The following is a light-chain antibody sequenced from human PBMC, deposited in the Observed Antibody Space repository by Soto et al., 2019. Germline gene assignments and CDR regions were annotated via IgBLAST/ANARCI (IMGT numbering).Light chain of an antibody. CDR2: GAS. J-gene: IGKJ3*01. CDR3: QQYGSSPFT. CDR1: QSVSSTY. V-gene: IGKV3-20*01. Sequence: EIVLTQSPGTLSLSPGERATLSCRASQSVSSTYLAWYQQKPGQAPRLLIYGASSRATGIPDRVSGSGSGTDFTLTISRLEPEDFAVYYCQQYGSSPFTFGPGTEVDI.